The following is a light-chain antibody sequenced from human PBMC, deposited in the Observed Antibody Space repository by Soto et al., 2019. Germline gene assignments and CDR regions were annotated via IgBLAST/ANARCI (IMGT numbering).Light chain of an antibody. V-gene: IGKV3-11*01. CDR2: DAS. J-gene: IGKJ3*01. CDR1: QSVSSY. Sequence: EIVLTQSPGTLSLSSGERATLSCRASQSVSSYLAWYQQKPGQAPRLLIYDASTRTSGISAGCSGTAPGTGFTLTISGLDPEDSAMCYCRHLSNCPVTFGPGANADIK. CDR3: RHLSNCPVT.